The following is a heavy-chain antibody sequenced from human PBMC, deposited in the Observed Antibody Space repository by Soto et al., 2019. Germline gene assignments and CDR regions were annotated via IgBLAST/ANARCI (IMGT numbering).Heavy chain of an antibody. CDR2: IYSGGST. D-gene: IGHD1-26*01. V-gene: IGHV3-53*01. Sequence: EVQLVESGGGLIQPGGSLRLSCAASGFTVSSNYMSWVRQAPGKGLEWVSVIYSGGSTYYADSVKGRFTISRDNSKNTVDLQMNSLRAEDTAVYYWAREWELPNSYGMDVWGQGTTVTVSS. CDR3: AREWELPNSYGMDV. CDR1: GFTVSSNY. J-gene: IGHJ6*02.